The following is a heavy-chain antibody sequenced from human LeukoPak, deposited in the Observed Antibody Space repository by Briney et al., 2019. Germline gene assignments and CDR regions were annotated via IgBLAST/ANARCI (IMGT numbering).Heavy chain of an antibody. CDR3: ARGTLAAALFY. D-gene: IGHD6-13*01. CDR2: IHSGGST. V-gene: IGHV3-53*01. J-gene: IGHJ4*02. CDR1: GFTVSSNY. Sequence: GGSLRLSCAASGFTVSSNYMSWVRQAPGKGLEWVSVIHSGGSTYYADSVKGRFTISRDNSKNTLYLQMNSLRAEDTAVYYCARGTLAAALFYWSQGTLVTVSS.